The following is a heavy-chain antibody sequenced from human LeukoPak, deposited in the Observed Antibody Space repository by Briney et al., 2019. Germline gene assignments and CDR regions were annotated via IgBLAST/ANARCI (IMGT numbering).Heavy chain of an antibody. J-gene: IGHJ6*03. Sequence: GASVKVSCKASGGTFSSYAISWVRQAPGQGLEWMGGIIPIFGTANYAQKFQGRVTITADESTSTAYMELSSLRSEDTAVYYCAGGASHGDYYYYYYMDVWGKGTTVTVSS. CDR1: GGTFSSYA. V-gene: IGHV1-69*13. CDR2: IIPIFGTA. D-gene: IGHD5-24*01. CDR3: AGGASHGDYYYYYYMDV.